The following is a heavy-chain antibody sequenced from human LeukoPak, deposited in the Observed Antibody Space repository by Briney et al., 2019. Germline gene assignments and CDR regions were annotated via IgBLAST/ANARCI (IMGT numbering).Heavy chain of an antibody. D-gene: IGHD4-11*01. V-gene: IGHV1-69*04. CDR2: IIPILGIA. CDR3: ARGMTTVTTPWFDP. J-gene: IGHJ5*02. CDR1: VGTFSSYV. Sequence: ASVKVSCKPSVGTFSSYVISWVRQAPGQGREWMGRIIPILGIANYAQKFQGRVTITADKSTSTAYMELSSLRSEDTAVYYCARGMTTVTTPWFDPWGQGTLVTVSS.